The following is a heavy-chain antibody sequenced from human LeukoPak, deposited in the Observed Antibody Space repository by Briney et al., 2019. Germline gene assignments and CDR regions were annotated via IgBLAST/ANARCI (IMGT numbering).Heavy chain of an antibody. V-gene: IGHV3-30*18. D-gene: IGHD1-1*01. J-gene: IGHJ3*02. CDR3: AKDRVPDNGWNFDM. Sequence: GGSLRLSCAASGFSFSSYGMHWVRQAPGKGLDWVAFISYDGSNKNYADSVRGRFTISRDSSKSMVYLQMNGLRVDDTALYYCAKDRVPDNGWNFDMWGQGTMVIVSA. CDR2: ISYDGSNK. CDR1: GFSFSSYG.